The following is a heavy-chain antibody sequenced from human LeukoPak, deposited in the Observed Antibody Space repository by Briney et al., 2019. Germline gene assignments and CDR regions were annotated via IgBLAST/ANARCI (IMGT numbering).Heavy chain of an antibody. CDR2: IKEDGSVK. CDR1: GFSFNTYW. V-gene: IGHV3-7*01. Sequence: PGGSLRLSCAASGFSFNTYWMHWVRQAPGKGLEWVANIKEDGSVKQYLGSVKGRFTISRDNAKSSVYLQMNSLRAGDTAVYYCGAEGGGVDFWGQGTLVTVSS. D-gene: IGHD6-19*01. CDR3: GAEGGGVDF. J-gene: IGHJ4*02.